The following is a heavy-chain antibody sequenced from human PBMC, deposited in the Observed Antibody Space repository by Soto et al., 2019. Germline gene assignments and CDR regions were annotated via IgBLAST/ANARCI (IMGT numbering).Heavy chain of an antibody. D-gene: IGHD4-17*01. CDR1: GGSISSYY. V-gene: IGHV4-59*01. CDR3: ARSDYDADAFDI. Sequence: SETLSLTCTVSGGSISSYYWSWIRQPPGKGLEWIGYIYYSGSTNYNPSLKSRVTISVDTSKNQFSLRLSSVTAADTAVYYCARSDYDADAFDIWGQGTMVTVSS. CDR2: IYYSGST. J-gene: IGHJ3*02.